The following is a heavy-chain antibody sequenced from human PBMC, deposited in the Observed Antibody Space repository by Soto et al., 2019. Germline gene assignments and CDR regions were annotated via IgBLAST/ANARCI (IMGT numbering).Heavy chain of an antibody. CDR1: GYTFTSYY. CDR2: INPRGGST. D-gene: IGHD4-4*01. Sequence: ASVKVSCKASGYTFTSYYMHWVRQAPGQGLEWMGIINPRGGSTSYAQKFQGRVTMTRDTSTSTVYMELSSLRSGDTAVYYCAGGLNDYSNYYALGHYYMDVWGKGTTVTVSS. J-gene: IGHJ6*03. CDR3: AGGLNDYSNYYALGHYYMDV. V-gene: IGHV1-46*01.